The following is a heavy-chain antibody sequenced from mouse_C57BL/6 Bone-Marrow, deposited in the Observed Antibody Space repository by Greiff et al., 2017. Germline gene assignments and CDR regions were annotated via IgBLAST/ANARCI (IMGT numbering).Heavy chain of an antibody. J-gene: IGHJ4*01. CDR3: ARGGWFPAMDS. CDR1: GYTFTSYW. CDR2: IDPSDSET. D-gene: IGHD2-3*01. Sequence: VQLQQPGAELVRPGSSVKLSCKASGYTFTSYWMHWVKQRPIQGLEWIGNIDPSDSETHYNQKFKDKATLTVDKSSSTAYMQLSSLTSEDSAVYYCARGGWFPAMDSGGQKTSVTVSS. V-gene: IGHV1-52*01.